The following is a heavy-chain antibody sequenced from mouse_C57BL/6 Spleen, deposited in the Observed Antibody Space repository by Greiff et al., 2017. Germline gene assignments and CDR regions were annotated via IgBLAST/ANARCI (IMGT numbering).Heavy chain of an antibody. J-gene: IGHJ1*03. CDR3: ARGVTTVVEPCWYIGV. Sequence: QVQLQQPGAELVKPGASVKLSCKASGYTFTSYWMQWVKQRPGQGLEWIGEIDPSDSYTNYNQKFKGKATLTVAPSSSTAYMQLSSLTSEDSAVYYCARGVTTVVEPCWYIGVWGTRTTVTVSS. CDR1: GYTFTSYW. V-gene: IGHV1-50*01. D-gene: IGHD1-1*01. CDR2: IDPSDSYT.